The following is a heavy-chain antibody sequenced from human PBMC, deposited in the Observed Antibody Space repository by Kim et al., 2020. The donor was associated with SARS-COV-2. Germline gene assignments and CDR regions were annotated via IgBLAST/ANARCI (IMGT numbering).Heavy chain of an antibody. D-gene: IGHD2-15*01. J-gene: IGHJ4*02. CDR2: GGST. CDR3: ASGLTPGQY. V-gene: IGHV3-74*01. Sequence: GGSTSYADSVKGGLTISRDNAKNTLYLKMTSLRAEDTAVYYCASGLTPGQYWGQGTLVTVSS.